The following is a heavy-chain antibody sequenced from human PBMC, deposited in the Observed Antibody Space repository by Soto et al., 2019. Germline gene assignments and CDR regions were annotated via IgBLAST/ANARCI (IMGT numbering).Heavy chain of an antibody. V-gene: IGHV3-30-3*01. D-gene: IGHD3-10*01. CDR3: ARDRLLVRGVIAYITYYYYGMDF. CDR2: ISYDGSNK. Sequence: PGGSLRLSCAASGFTFSSYAMHWVRQAPGKGLEWVAVISYDGSNKYYADSVKGRFTISRDNSKNTLYLQMNSLRAEDTAVYYCARDRLLVRGVIAYITYYYYGMDFWGQGTTVTVSS. J-gene: IGHJ6*02. CDR1: GFTFSSYA.